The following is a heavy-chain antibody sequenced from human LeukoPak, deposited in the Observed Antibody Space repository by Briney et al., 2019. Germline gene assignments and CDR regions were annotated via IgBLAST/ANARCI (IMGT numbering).Heavy chain of an antibody. J-gene: IGHJ4*02. CDR1: GFIFSNYG. D-gene: IGHD3-16*02. CDR2: IWYDGSNR. CDR3: ARDLLLRYTWSFEK. V-gene: IGHV3-33*01. Sequence: GRSLRLSFAASGFIFSNYGMHWVRRAPGKGLEWVAIIWYDGSNRYYADSVKGRFTVSRDNSKNTLYLQMNSLRAEDSAVHYCARDLLLRYTWSFEKWGQGTLVTVSS.